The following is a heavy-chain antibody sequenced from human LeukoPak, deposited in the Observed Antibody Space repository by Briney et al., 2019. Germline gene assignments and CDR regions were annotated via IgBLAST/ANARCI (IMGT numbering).Heavy chain of an antibody. CDR2: IYTSGST. Sequence: PSETLSLTCTVSGGSISSYYWSWIRQPAGKGLEWIGRIYTSGSTNYNPSLKSRVTMSVDTSKNQFSLKLSSVTAADTAVYYCARANRYCSSTSCRNWFDPWGQGTLVTVSS. V-gene: IGHV4-4*07. D-gene: IGHD2-2*01. CDR3: ARANRYCSSTSCRNWFDP. J-gene: IGHJ5*02. CDR1: GGSISSYY.